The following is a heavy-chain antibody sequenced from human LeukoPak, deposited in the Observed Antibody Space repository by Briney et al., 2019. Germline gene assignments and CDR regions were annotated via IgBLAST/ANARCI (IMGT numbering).Heavy chain of an antibody. CDR3: ARVKHDAFDI. V-gene: IGHV4-4*07. CDR2: IYTSGST. J-gene: IGHJ3*02. Sequence: DCIGRIYTSGSTNYTPSLNRLVTMSGDKDKKQVSLKLSSVTAADTAVYYCARVKHDAFDIWGQGTMVTVSS.